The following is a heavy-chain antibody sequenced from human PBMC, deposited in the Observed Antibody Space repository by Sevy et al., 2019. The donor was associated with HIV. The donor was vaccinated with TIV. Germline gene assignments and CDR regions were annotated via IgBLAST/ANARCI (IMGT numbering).Heavy chain of an antibody. D-gene: IGHD2-2*01. Sequence: GESLKISCAASGFTFSSYAMHWVRQAPGKGLEWVAVISYDGSNKYYADSVKGRFTISRDNSKNTLYLQMKSLRAEDTAVYYCARDLRSSARYGMDVWGQWTTVTVSS. V-gene: IGHV3-30-3*01. CDR2: ISYDGSNK. CDR3: ARDLRSSARYGMDV. CDR1: GFTFSSYA. J-gene: IGHJ6*02.